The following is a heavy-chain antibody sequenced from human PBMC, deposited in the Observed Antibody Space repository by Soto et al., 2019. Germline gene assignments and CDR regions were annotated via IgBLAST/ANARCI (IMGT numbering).Heavy chain of an antibody. J-gene: IGHJ4*02. CDR2: IYYSGST. CDR3: ARIQRGDSKSVN. V-gene: IGHV4-59*08. D-gene: IGHD2-21*02. CDR1: GGSISTYY. Sequence: SETLSLTCIVSGGSISTYYWNWIRQPPGKGLEWIGYIYYSGSTNHNPSLMSRVTMSVDTSMKKFSLSLSSVTAADTAIYYCARIQRGDSKSVNWGQGILVTVSA.